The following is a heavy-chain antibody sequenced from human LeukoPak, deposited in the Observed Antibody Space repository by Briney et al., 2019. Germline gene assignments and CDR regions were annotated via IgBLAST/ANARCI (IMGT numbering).Heavy chain of an antibody. CDR3: ARHPGVAAYSADY. J-gene: IGHJ4*02. V-gene: IGHV4-30-2*01. CDR2: IYHSGST. CDR1: GGSISSGGYS. Sequence: SQTLSLTCAVSGGSISSGGYSWSWIRQPPGKGLEWIGYIYHSGSTYYNPSLKSRVTISVDRSKNQFSLKLSSVTAADTAVYYCARHPGVAAYSADYWGQGTLVTVSS. D-gene: IGHD6-6*01.